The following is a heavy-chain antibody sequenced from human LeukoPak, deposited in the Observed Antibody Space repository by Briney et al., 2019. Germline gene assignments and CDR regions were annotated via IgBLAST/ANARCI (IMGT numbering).Heavy chain of an antibody. Sequence: PSETLSLTCTVSGGSISSSSYYWGWIRQPPGKGLEWIGYIYYSGSTNYNPSLKSRVTISVDTSKNQFSLKLSSVTAADTAVYYCARHVNYGDFDYWGQGTLVTVSS. V-gene: IGHV4-61*05. CDR1: GGSISSSSYY. D-gene: IGHD4-17*01. CDR3: ARHVNYGDFDY. CDR2: IYYSGST. J-gene: IGHJ4*02.